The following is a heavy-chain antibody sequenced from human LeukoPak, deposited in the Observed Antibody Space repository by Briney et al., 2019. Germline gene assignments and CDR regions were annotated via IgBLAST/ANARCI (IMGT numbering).Heavy chain of an antibody. CDR3: ARDLGYSSSWNY. Sequence: VASVTVSFKASGYTFTSYGLSWLRQAPGQGLQWMGWISTYNGNTNYPQNFQGRVTMTTDTSTRTVYMELRSLRSDDTAVYYCARDLGYSSSWNYWGQGTLVTVSS. J-gene: IGHJ4*02. CDR1: GYTFTSYG. CDR2: ISTYNGNT. D-gene: IGHD6-13*01. V-gene: IGHV1-18*01.